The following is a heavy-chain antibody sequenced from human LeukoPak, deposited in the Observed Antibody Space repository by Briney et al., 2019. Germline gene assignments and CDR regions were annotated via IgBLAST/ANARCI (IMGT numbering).Heavy chain of an antibody. V-gene: IGHV3-23*01. Sequence: PGGSLRLSCAASGFTFSSYAMSWVRRAPGKGLEWVSAMSNSDDGRYYADSAKGRFTISRDNSKNTLYLQMNSLRTEDTAVYYCAKDSSASFYCGGGACYSNYWGQGTLVTVSS. CDR1: GFTFSSYA. CDR2: MSNSDDGR. D-gene: IGHD2-15*01. J-gene: IGHJ4*02. CDR3: AKDSSASFYCGGGACYSNY.